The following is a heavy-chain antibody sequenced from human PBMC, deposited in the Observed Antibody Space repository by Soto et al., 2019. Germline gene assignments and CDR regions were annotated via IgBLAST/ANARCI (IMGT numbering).Heavy chain of an antibody. V-gene: IGHV1-69*06. CDR1: GGTFSSYA. CDR3: ARERAGRASPPSKKTYYYYGMDV. D-gene: IGHD6-13*01. CDR2: IIPIFGTA. J-gene: IGHJ6*02. Sequence: KASGGTFSSYAISWVRQAPGQGLEWMGGIIPIFGTANYAQKFQGRVTITADKSTSTAYMELSSLRSEDTAVYYCARERAGRASPPSKKTYYYYGMDVWGQGTTVTVSS.